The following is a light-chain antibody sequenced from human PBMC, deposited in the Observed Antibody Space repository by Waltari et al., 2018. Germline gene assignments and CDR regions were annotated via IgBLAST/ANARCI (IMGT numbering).Light chain of an antibody. J-gene: IGLJ1*01. CDR1: DSDVVSYNF. CDR2: EVS. Sequence: QSALTQPASVPGSPGQSITISCTGTDSDVVSYNFVSWYRQHPGKAPHLIIYEVSERPPGISDRFSGSKSDNTASLTISGLQADDEAVYYCSSYTTSNAPGVFGTGTKVTVL. CDR3: SSYTTSNAPGV. V-gene: IGLV2-14*01.